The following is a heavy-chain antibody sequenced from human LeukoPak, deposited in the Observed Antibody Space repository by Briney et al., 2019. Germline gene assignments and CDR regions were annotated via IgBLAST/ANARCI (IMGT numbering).Heavy chain of an antibody. CDR3: ARRKVYEFGEGYNYGMDV. J-gene: IGHJ6*02. CDR1: GFTFSRYW. V-gene: IGHV3-74*03. Sequence: GGSLRLSCAASGFTFSRYWMHWVRQVPGKGLVWVSRLNGDGSDTTYVDSVKGRFTISRDNARNTLYLHMNGLRVEDTAVYYCARRKVYEFGEGYNYGMDVWGQGTTVTVSS. D-gene: IGHD2-8*01. CDR2: LNGDGSDT.